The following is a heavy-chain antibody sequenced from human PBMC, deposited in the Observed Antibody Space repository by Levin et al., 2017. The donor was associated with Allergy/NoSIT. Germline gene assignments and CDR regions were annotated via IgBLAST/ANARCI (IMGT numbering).Heavy chain of an antibody. CDR3: ARARGWSDFDY. J-gene: IGHJ4*02. CDR1: GFTFTSYY. V-gene: IGHV1-46*01. CDR2: INPNGGTT. D-gene: IGHD2-15*01. Sequence: PGESLKISCKASGFTFTSYYMHWVRQAPGQGLEWMGIINPNGGTTSYAQNFQGRVTLTSDTSTSTVYMELSSLSSEDTAVYYCARARGWSDFDYWGQGTLLTVSS.